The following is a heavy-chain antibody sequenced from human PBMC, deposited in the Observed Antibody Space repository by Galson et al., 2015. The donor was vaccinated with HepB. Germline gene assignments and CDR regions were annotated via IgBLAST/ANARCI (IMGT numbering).Heavy chain of an antibody. CDR3: ARDEPLTGYRLFDY. CDR1: GFTFSSYG. Sequence: SLRLSCAASGFTFSSYGMHWVRQAPGKGLEWVAVIRYDGSNKYYADSVKGRFTISRDNSKNTLYLQMNSLRAEDTAVYYCARDEPLTGYRLFDYWGQGTLVTVSS. J-gene: IGHJ4*02. V-gene: IGHV3-33*01. D-gene: IGHD3-9*01. CDR2: IRYDGSNK.